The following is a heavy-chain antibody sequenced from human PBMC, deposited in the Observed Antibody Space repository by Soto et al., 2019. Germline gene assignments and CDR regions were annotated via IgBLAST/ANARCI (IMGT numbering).Heavy chain of an antibody. J-gene: IGHJ4*02. Sequence: SETLSLTCAVYGGSFSAYYWSWIRQPPEKGLEWIGEINPSGSTTYNPSLKSRVTISVDRSKNQFSLKLSSVTAADTALYYCARGVGYAGVDYWGQGTVVTVS. V-gene: IGHV4-34*01. D-gene: IGHD5-12*01. CDR1: GGSFSAYY. CDR3: ARGVGYAGVDY. CDR2: INPSGST.